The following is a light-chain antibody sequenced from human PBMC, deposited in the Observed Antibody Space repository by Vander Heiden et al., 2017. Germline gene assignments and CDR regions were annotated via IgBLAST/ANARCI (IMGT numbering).Light chain of an antibody. CDR2: ENN. Sequence: FMLTQPHSVSESPGQTVTISCTGSSGSIASHYVQWYQQRPGSAPTAVIYENNQRPSGVPDRFSGSVDSSSNTASLTISGLTTEDEADYYCQSYDSSTVVFGGGTKLTGL. CDR1: SGSIASHY. CDR3: QSYDSSTVV. J-gene: IGLJ2*01. V-gene: IGLV6-57*02.